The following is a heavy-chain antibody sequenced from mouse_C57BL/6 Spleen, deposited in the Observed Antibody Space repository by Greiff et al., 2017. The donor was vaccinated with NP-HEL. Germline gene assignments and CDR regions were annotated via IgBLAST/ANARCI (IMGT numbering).Heavy chain of an antibody. CDR3: AGLFYYGSSYGYFDY. CDR1: GYAFTNYL. CDR2: INPGSGGT. J-gene: IGHJ2*01. Sequence: QVHVKQSGAELVRPGTSVKVSCKASGYAFTNYLIEWVKQRPGQGLEWIGVINPGSGGTNYNEKFKGKATLTADKSSSTAYMQLSSLTSEDSAVYFCAGLFYYGSSYGYFDYWGQGTTLTVSS. V-gene: IGHV1-54*01. D-gene: IGHD1-1*01.